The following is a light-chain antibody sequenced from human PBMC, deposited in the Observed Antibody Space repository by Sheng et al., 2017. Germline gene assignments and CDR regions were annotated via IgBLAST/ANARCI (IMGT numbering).Light chain of an antibody. CDR2: FST. CDR3: HKYNDVPYT. Sequence: DIQMTQSPSSLSASVGDRVTITCQASQDISNHLNWYQQKPGDVPKLLIYFSTILESGVPSRFTGSRSGTDFTLTISSLQPEDVATYYCHKYNDVPYTFGQGTKLEIK. CDR1: QDISNH. V-gene: IGKV1-27*01. J-gene: IGKJ2*01.